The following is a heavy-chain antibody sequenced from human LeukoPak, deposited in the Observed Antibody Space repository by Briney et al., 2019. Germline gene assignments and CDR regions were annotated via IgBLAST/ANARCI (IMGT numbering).Heavy chain of an antibody. J-gene: IGHJ4*02. CDR1: GGSISSSRSY. D-gene: IGHD2/OR15-2a*01. V-gene: IGHV4-39*01. Sequence: PSETLSLTCSVSGGSISSSRSYWGWIRQPPGKGLEWIGEINHSGSTNYNPSLKSRVTISVDTSKNQFSLKLSSVTAADTAVYYCARRIEANFDYWGQGTLVTVSS. CDR3: ARRIEANFDY. CDR2: INHSGST.